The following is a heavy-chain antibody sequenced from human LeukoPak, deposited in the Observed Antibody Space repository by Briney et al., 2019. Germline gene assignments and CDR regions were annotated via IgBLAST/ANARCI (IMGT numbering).Heavy chain of an antibody. D-gene: IGHD6-13*01. CDR1: GYTFTGYY. CDR2: INPNSGGT. Sequence: ASVKVSCKASGYTFTGYYMHWVRQAPGQGLEWMGWINPNSGGTNYAQKFQGWVTMTRDTSIGTAYMELSRLRSDDTAVYYCARGSWYDYYGMDVWGQGTTVTVSS. J-gene: IGHJ6*02. CDR3: ARGSWYDYYGMDV. V-gene: IGHV1-2*04.